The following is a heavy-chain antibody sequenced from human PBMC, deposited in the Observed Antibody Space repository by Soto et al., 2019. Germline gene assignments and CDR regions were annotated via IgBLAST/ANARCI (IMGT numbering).Heavy chain of an antibody. J-gene: IGHJ3*02. D-gene: IGHD6-19*01. CDR2: VNAGNGNT. Sequence: GASVKVSCKASGYTFTSYAMLWVRQAGGRGREWMGWVNAGNGNTKYSQKFQGRVTITRATSASTAYMELSSLRSEGTAVYYCARGYSSGWYGSKPNDAFDIWGQGTMVTV. V-gene: IGHV1-3*01. CDR1: GYTFTSYA. CDR3: ARGYSSGWYGSKPNDAFDI.